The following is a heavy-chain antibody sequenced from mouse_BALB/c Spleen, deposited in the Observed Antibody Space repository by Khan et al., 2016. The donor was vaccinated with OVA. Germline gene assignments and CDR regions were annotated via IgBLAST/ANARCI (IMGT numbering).Heavy chain of an antibody. D-gene: IGHD2-10*01. V-gene: IGHV9-3-1*01. CDR1: GYTFTNYG. J-gene: IGHJ4*01. Sequence: QIQLVQSGPALKKPGETVKISCKASGYTFTNYGMNWVKQAPGKGLKWMGWINTYTGEPTYADDFKGRVAFSLENSASTANLQINNLKSEDTATYFCARPPYFSYVMVYWGQGTSVTVSS. CDR3: ARPPYFSYVMVY. CDR2: INTYTGEP.